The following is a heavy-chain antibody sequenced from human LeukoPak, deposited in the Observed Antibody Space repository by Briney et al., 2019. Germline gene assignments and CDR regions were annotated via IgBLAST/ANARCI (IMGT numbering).Heavy chain of an antibody. V-gene: IGHV4-4*07. J-gene: IGHJ5*02. CDR1: GGSISSYY. CDR3: ARVIIAAAVNWFDP. CDR2: IYTSGST. D-gene: IGHD6-13*01. Sequence: SETLSLTCTVSGGSISSYYWSWIRQPAGKGLEWTGRIYTSGSTNYNPSLKSRVTMSVDTSKNQFSLKLSSVTAADTAVYYCARVIIAAAVNWFDPWGQGTLVTVSS.